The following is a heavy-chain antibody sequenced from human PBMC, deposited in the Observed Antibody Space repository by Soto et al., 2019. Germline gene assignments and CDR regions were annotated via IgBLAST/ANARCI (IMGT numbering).Heavy chain of an antibody. Sequence: GASVKVSCKVSGYTLTELSMHWVRQAPGKGLEWMGGFDPEDGETIYAQKFQGRVTMTEDTSTDTAYMELSSLRSEDTAVYYCATDYGGNSAIDYWGQGTLVTVSS. CDR2: FDPEDGET. J-gene: IGHJ4*02. CDR3: ATDYGGNSAIDY. D-gene: IGHD4-17*01. V-gene: IGHV1-24*01. CDR1: GYTLTELS.